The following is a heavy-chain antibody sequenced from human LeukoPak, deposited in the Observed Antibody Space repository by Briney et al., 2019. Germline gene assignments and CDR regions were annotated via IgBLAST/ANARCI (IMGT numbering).Heavy chain of an antibody. D-gene: IGHD5-12*01. CDR2: ISSSSSTI. CDR1: GFTFNIYS. J-gene: IGHJ4*02. V-gene: IGHV3-48*04. CDR3: ARDAYSGYVRPDYFDH. Sequence: GGSLRLSCAASGFTFNIYSMHWVRQAPGKELEWVSYISSSSSTIYYADSVKGRFTVSRDNAKNSLYLHMSSLRAEDTAVYCCARDAYSGYVRPDYFDHWGQGTLVTVSS.